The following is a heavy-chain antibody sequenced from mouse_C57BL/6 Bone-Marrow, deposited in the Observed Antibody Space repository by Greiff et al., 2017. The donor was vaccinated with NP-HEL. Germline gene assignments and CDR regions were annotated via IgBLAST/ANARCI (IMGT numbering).Heavy chain of an antibody. J-gene: IGHJ4*01. CDR3: ARAPNYYGSSTCAMDY. CDR2: INPNNGGT. CDR1: GYTFTDYY. V-gene: IGHV1-26*01. D-gene: IGHD1-1*01. Sequence: VQLQQSGPELVKPGASVKISCKASGYTFTDYYMNWVKQSHGKSLEWIGDINPNNGGTSYNQKFKGKATLTVDKSSSTAYMELRSLTSEDSAVYYCARAPNYYGSSTCAMDYWGQGTSVTVSS.